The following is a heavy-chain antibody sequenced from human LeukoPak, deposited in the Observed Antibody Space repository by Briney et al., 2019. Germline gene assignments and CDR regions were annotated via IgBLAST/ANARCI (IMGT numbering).Heavy chain of an antibody. V-gene: IGHV3-9*01. CDR1: GFTFDDYA. CDR3: AKEAARYSSGVVGY. CDR2: ISWNSGSI. J-gene: IGHJ4*02. Sequence: GGSLRLSCAASGFTFDDYAMHWVRQAPGKGLEWVSGISWNSGSIGYADSVKGRFTISRDNAKNSLYLQMNSLRAEDTAVYYCAKEAARYSSGVVGYWGQGTLVTVSS. D-gene: IGHD6-19*01.